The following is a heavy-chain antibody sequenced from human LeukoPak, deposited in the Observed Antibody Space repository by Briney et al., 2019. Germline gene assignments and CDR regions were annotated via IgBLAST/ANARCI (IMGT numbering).Heavy chain of an antibody. CDR3: ARVRTIRAARLGWFDP. CDR1: GGSFSGYY. J-gene: IGHJ5*02. D-gene: IGHD6-6*01. Sequence: PSETLSLTCAVYGGSFSGYYWSWIRQPPGKGLEWIGEINHSGSTNYNPSLKSRVTISVDTSKNQFSLKLSSVTAADTAVYYCARVRTIRAARLGWFDPWGQGTLVTVSS. CDR2: INHSGST. V-gene: IGHV4-34*01.